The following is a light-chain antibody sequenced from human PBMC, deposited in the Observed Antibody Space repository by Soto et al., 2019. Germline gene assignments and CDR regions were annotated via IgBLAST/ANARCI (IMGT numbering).Light chain of an antibody. CDR3: QEFASN. CDR1: QSMSNSN. J-gene: IGKJ4*01. CDR2: GAS. V-gene: IGKV3-20*01. Sequence: GLKKSLGALSLATRERATLSCRASQSMSNSNLAWYQHKPGQAPRLLIYGASNRATGIPDRFSGSGSGTDFILTINRLEPEDFAVYYCQEFASNFGGGTKVDIK.